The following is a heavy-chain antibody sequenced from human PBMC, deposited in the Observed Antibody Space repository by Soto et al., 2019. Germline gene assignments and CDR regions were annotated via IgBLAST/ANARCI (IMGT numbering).Heavy chain of an antibody. Sequence: GASVKVSCKASGYTFTSYAMHWVRQAPGQRLEWMGWINAGNGNTKYSQKFQGRVTITRDTSASTAYMELSSLRSEDTAVFYCARVFLFGSGWPRDYYFDNWGQGTLVTVSS. J-gene: IGHJ4*02. V-gene: IGHV1-3*01. CDR3: ARVFLFGSGWPRDYYFDN. CDR2: INAGNGNT. CDR1: GYTFTSYA. D-gene: IGHD6-19*01.